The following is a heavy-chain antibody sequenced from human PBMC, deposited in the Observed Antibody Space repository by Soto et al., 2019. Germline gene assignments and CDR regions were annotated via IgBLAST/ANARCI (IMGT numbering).Heavy chain of an antibody. CDR3: AKGGVITTYYYYGMDV. J-gene: IGHJ6*02. CDR2: ISYDGSNK. V-gene: IGHV3-30*18. D-gene: IGHD3-22*01. Sequence: QVQLVESGGGVVQPGRSLRLSCAASGFTFSSYGMHWVRQAPGKGLEWVAVISYDGSNKYYADSVKGRFTISRDNSKNTLYLKMNSLRAEDTAVYYCAKGGVITTYYYYGMDVWGQGTTVTVSS. CDR1: GFTFSSYG.